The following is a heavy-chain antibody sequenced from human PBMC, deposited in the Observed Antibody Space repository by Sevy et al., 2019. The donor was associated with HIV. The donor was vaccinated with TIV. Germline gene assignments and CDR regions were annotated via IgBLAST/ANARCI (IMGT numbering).Heavy chain of an antibody. J-gene: IGHJ3*01. V-gene: IGHV3-21*01. CDR2: ISSSSNYI. D-gene: IGHD3-10*01. CDR3: ARPYGSGSWEAFDF. CDR1: GFTFSTYT. Sequence: GGSLRLSCAASGFTFSTYTMNWVRQAPGKGLQWVSSISSSSNYIYYADSVKGRFTIYRDNAKNSLYIQMNSLRAEDTAVYYCARPYGSGSWEAFDFWGQGTMVTVSS.